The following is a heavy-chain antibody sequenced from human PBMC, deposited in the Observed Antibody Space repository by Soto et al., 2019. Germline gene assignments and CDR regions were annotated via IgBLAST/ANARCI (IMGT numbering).Heavy chain of an antibody. CDR3: ARHDPFTIFGVVNHYGMDV. J-gene: IGHJ6*02. CDR2: IDPSDSYT. D-gene: IGHD3-3*01. Sequence: GESLKISCKGSGYSFTSYWISWVRQMPGKGLEWMGRIDPSDSYTNYSPSFQGHVTISADKSISIAYLQWSSLKASDTAMYYCARHDPFTIFGVVNHYGMDVWGQGTTVTVSS. CDR1: GYSFTSYW. V-gene: IGHV5-10-1*01.